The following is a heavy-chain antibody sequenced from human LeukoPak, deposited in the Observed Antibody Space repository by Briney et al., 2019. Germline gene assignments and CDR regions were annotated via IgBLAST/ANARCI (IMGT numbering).Heavy chain of an antibody. J-gene: IGHJ4*02. CDR1: GYTFTNYG. CDR3: ARDQSLVAYSSTWFDY. CDR2: ISAYNGNT. V-gene: IGHV1-18*01. D-gene: IGHD6-13*01. Sequence: AASVKVSCKASGYTFTNYGISWVRQAPGQGLEWMGWISAYNGNTDYAQNLQGRVTMTTDTLTSTAYMELRSLRSDDTAVYYCARDQSLVAYSSTWFDYWGQGTRSPSPQ.